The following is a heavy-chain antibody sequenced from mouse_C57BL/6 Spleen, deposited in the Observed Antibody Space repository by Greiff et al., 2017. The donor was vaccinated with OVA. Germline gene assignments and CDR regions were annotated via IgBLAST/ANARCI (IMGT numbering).Heavy chain of an antibody. J-gene: IGHJ3*01. CDR2: IHPTSGST. V-gene: IGHV1-64*01. Sequence: VQLQQPGAELVKPGASVKLSCKASGYTFTSYWMHWVKQRPGQGLEWIGMIHPTSGSTNYNEKFKSKATLTVDKSSSTAYMQLSSLTSEDSAVYYCARAYGTTVERGLFAYWGQGTLVTVSA. D-gene: IGHD1-1*01. CDR1: GYTFTSYW. CDR3: ARAYGTTVERGLFAY.